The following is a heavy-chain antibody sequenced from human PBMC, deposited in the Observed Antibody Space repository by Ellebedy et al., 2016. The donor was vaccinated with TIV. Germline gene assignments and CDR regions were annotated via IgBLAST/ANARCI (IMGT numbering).Heavy chain of an antibody. D-gene: IGHD5-18*01. CDR3: VKDPFPTIQLSSMDV. CDR2: ISSNGGST. Sequence: GGSLRLXCSASGFTFSSYAMHWVRQAPGKGLEYVSAISSNGGSTYYADSVKGRFTISRDNSKNTLYLQMSSLRAEDTAVYYCVKDPFPTIQLSSMDVWGQGTTVTVSS. CDR1: GFTFSSYA. J-gene: IGHJ6*02. V-gene: IGHV3-64D*06.